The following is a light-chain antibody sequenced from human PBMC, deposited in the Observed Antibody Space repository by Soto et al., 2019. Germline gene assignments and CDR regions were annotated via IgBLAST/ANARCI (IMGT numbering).Light chain of an antibody. J-gene: IGKJ3*01. V-gene: IGKV3-20*01. Sequence: ELVLTQSPGTLSLSPGERATLSCRASQSVSGSHLAWYQQKPGQAPRLLNYGASSRATGIPDRSSGSGSGTDFTLTISSLEPEAFAVYYCQPYGSSPSYTFGPWTKVDIK. CDR2: GAS. CDR3: QPYGSSPSYT. CDR1: QSVSGSH.